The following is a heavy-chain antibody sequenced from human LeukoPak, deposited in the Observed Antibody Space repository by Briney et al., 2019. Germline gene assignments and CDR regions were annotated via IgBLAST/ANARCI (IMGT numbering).Heavy chain of an antibody. D-gene: IGHD6-6*01. V-gene: IGHV4-30-2*01. CDR3: ARTSIAARRANAFDI. CDR2: IYHSGST. Sequence: PSQTLSLTCAVSGGSISCGGYSWSWIRQPPGKGLEWIGYIYHSGSTYYNPSLKSRVTISVDRSKNQFSLKLSSVTAADTAVYYCARTSIAARRANAFDIWGQGTMVTVSS. CDR1: GGSISCGGYS. J-gene: IGHJ3*02.